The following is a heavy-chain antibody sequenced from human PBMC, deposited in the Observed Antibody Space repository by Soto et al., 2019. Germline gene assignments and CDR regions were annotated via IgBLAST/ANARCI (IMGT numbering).Heavy chain of an antibody. Sequence: QVQLQQWGAGLLKPSETLSLTCAVYGGSFSGYYWSWIRQPPGKGLEWIGEINHSGSTNYNPSLKSRVTLSVDTSKNQFSLKLSSVTAADTAVYYCARGRIVNYDFWSGYYRPNWYFDLWGRGTLVTVSS. D-gene: IGHD3-3*01. CDR2: INHSGST. J-gene: IGHJ2*01. CDR3: ARGRIVNYDFWSGYYRPNWYFDL. V-gene: IGHV4-34*01. CDR1: GGSFSGYY.